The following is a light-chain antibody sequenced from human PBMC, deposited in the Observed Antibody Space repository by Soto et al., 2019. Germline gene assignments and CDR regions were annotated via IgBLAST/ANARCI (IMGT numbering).Light chain of an antibody. CDR1: QSVSSY. Sequence: EIVLTPSPGTLSLSPVDRATLSCRASQSVSSYLAWYQQTPGQAPRLLIYDASNRATGIPDRFSGSGSGTDFTLTISRLEPEDFAVYYCQQYGSSPPLTFGGGTKVDIK. J-gene: IGKJ4*01. CDR2: DAS. V-gene: IGKV3-20*01. CDR3: QQYGSSPPLT.